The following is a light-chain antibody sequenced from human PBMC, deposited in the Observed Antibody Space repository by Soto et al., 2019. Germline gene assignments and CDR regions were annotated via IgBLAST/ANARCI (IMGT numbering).Light chain of an antibody. CDR3: QKSSNWPQIN. Sequence: EIVLTQSPATLSLSPLEMATLSCMASQSVSSYLAWYHQKPGQAPRLLIYDASNRATGIPARFSGSGSGTDFTLPIRSLEPEDFAVYYCQKSSNWPQINCGHGTRRELK. V-gene: IGKV3-11*01. J-gene: IGKJ5*01. CDR1: QSVSSY. CDR2: DAS.